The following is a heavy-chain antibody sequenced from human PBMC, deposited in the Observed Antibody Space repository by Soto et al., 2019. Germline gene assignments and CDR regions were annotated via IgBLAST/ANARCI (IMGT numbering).Heavy chain of an antibody. Sequence: GGSLRLSCSASGFTFINYAMHWVRQAPGKALEYVSAINNNGGSTYYADFVEGRFTISRDNSKNILYLQMSSLRAEDTAMYYCVKRGNSGYDYDYWGQGTLVTVSS. V-gene: IGHV3-64D*08. D-gene: IGHD5-12*01. CDR3: VKRGNSGYDYDY. CDR2: INNNGGST. J-gene: IGHJ4*02. CDR1: GFTFINYA.